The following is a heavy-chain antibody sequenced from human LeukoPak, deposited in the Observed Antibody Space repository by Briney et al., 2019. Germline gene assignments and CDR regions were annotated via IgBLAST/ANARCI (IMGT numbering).Heavy chain of an antibody. CDR2: ITHSGST. V-gene: IGHV4-34*01. CDR3: FFFLGDCTKGVCFGYFMDE. D-gene: IGHD2-8*01. J-gene: IGHJ6*03. Sequence: WIGEITHSGSTNYNPCLKSRVILSVDTAKNQFSLKLSSVTAADTAVYYCFFFLGDCTKGVCFGYFMDECGKVTTV.